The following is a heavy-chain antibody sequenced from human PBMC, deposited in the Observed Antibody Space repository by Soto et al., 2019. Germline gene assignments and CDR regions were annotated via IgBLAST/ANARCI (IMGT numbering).Heavy chain of an antibody. J-gene: IGHJ4*02. CDR2: INAGNGNT. V-gene: IGHV1-3*01. Sequence: GASVKVSCKASGYTFTSYAMHWVRQAPGQRLEWMGWINAGNGNTKYSQKFQGRVTITRDTSASTAYMELSSLRSEDTALYYCARAGGLGAVAADYWGQGTLVTSPQ. CDR3: ARAGGLGAVAADY. D-gene: IGHD6-19*01. CDR1: GYTFTSYA.